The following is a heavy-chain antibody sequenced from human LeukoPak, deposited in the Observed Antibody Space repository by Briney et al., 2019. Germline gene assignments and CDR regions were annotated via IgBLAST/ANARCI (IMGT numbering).Heavy chain of an antibody. D-gene: IGHD6-13*01. V-gene: IGHV3-30*04. J-gene: IGHJ4*02. Sequence: PGRSQRLSCAASGFTFSSYAMHWVRQAPGKGLEWVAVISYDGSNKYYADSVKGRFTISRDNSKNTLYLQMNSLRAEDTAVYYCARYSSSWGLFDYWGQGTLVTVSS. CDR2: ISYDGSNK. CDR1: GFTFSSYA. CDR3: ARYSSSWGLFDY.